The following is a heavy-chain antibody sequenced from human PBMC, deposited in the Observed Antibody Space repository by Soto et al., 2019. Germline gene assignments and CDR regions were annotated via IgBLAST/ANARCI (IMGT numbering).Heavy chain of an antibody. CDR1: GGSISSSSYY. CDR2: IYYSGST. J-gene: IGHJ5*02. Sequence: PSETLSLTCTVSGGSISSSSYYWGWIRQPPGKGLEWIGYIYYSGSTYYNPSLKSRVTISVDTSKNQFSLKLSSVTAADTAVYYCARVLRGYRNAIALNWFDPWGQGTLVTAPQ. CDR3: ARVLRGYRNAIALNWFDP. V-gene: IGHV4-31*03. D-gene: IGHD5-18*01.